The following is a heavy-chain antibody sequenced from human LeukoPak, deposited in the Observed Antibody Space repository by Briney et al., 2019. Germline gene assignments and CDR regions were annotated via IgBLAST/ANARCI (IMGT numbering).Heavy chain of an antibody. CDR2: ISGSGGST. V-gene: IGHV3-23*01. D-gene: IGHD2-15*01. CDR1: GFTFSSYA. Sequence: GGSLRLSCAASGFTFSSYAMSWVRQAPGKGLEWVSAISGSGGSTYYADSVKGRFTISRDNAKNTLYLQMNSLRAEDTAVYYCARYCSGGSCYPGSLDYWGQGTLVTVSS. J-gene: IGHJ4*02. CDR3: ARYCSGGSCYPGSLDY.